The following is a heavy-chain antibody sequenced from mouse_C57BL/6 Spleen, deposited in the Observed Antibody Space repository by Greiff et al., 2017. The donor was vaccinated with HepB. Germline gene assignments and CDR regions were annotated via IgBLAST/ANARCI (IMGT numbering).Heavy chain of an antibody. CDR3: ARFSDPYWYFDV. CDR2: INPNNGGT. J-gene: IGHJ1*03. Sequence: VQLQQSGPELVKPGASVKIPCKASGYTFTDYNMDWVKQSHGKSLEWIGDINPNNGGTIYNQKFKGKATLTVDKSSSTAYMELRSLTSEDTAVYYCARFSDPYWYFDVWGTGTTVTVSS. V-gene: IGHV1-18*01. CDR1: GYTFTDYN.